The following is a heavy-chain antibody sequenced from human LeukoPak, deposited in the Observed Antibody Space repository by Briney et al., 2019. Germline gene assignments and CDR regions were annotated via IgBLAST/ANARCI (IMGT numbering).Heavy chain of an antibody. Sequence: GGSLRLSCAASGFTFSDNYMTWVRQAPGKGLEWLSYISGNGGVIQYADSVKGRFTISRDNAKNLLYLQMDSLRVEDTAVYYCAKDQFDSISMIVWGQGTLVTVSS. CDR3: AKDQFDSISMIV. V-gene: IGHV3-11*01. CDR2: ISGNGGVI. D-gene: IGHD3-22*01. J-gene: IGHJ4*02. CDR1: GFTFSDNY.